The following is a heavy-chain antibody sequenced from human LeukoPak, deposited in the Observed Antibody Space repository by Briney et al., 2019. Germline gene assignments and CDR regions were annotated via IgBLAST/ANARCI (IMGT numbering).Heavy chain of an antibody. D-gene: IGHD1-26*01. J-gene: IGHJ4*02. CDR2: VGIAADT. CDR3: VRQKKSHGNFDY. V-gene: IGHV3-13*01. Sequence: GGSLRLSCAASGFTFSDHAMHRVRQAPGKGLEWVSAVGIAADTFYPGSVKGRFTISRENAKNSLYLQMNSLRVEDTAVYYCVRQKKSHGNFDYWGQGTLVTVSS. CDR1: GFTFSDHA.